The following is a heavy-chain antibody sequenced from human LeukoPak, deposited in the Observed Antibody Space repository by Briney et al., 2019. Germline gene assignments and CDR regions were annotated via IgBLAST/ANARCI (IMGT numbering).Heavy chain of an antibody. J-gene: IGHJ3*02. Sequence: PSQTLSLTCTVSGYSISSGTYYWTWIRQPAGKGLEWIGRISSSGSTNYNPSLKSRVTISVDTSKNQFSLKLSSVTAADTAVYFCARGPYSYDSSGAFDIWGQGTMVTVSS. CDR2: ISSSGST. CDR1: GYSISSGTYY. D-gene: IGHD3-22*01. CDR3: ARGPYSYDSSGAFDI. V-gene: IGHV4-61*02.